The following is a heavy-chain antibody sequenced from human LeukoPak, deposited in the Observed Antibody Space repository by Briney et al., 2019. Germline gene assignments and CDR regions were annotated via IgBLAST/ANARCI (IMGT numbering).Heavy chain of an antibody. Sequence: SETLSLTCTVSGGSISSYYWSWIRQPPGKGLEWIGYIYYSGSTYYNPSLKSRVTISVDTSKNQFSLKLSSVTAADTAVYYCARLLDSSGYYFDYWGQGTLVTVSS. V-gene: IGHV4-59*08. D-gene: IGHD3-22*01. CDR3: ARLLDSSGYYFDY. CDR1: GGSISSYY. J-gene: IGHJ4*02. CDR2: IYYSGST.